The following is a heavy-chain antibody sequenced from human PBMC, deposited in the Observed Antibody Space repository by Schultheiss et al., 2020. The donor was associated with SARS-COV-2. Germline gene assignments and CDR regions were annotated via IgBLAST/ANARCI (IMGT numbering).Heavy chain of an antibody. J-gene: IGHJ4*02. CDR3: AKCGAAAGTDY. Sequence: GGSLRLSCAASGFTFSSYAINWVRQAPGKGLAWVSAISASGGSSFYADSVKGRFTISRDNSKNTLYLQMNSLSAEDTAVYYCAKCGAAAGTDYWGQGTLVTVSS. V-gene: IGHV3-23*01. CDR1: GFTFSSYA. CDR2: ISASGGSS. D-gene: IGHD6-13*01.